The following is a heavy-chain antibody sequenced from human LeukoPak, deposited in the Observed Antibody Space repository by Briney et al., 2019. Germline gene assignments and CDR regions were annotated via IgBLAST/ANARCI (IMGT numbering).Heavy chain of an antibody. CDR2: INHSGST. J-gene: IGHJ4*02. CDR1: GGSISSGGYY. CDR3: ARVSPAYDSSGYYYSYYFDY. V-gene: IGHV4-39*07. Sequence: PSETLSLTCTVSGGSISSGGYYWSWIRQPPGKGLEWIGEINHSGSTNYNPSLKSRVTISVDTSKNQFSLKLSSVTAADTAVYYCARVSPAYDSSGYYYSYYFDYWGQGTLVTVSS. D-gene: IGHD3-22*01.